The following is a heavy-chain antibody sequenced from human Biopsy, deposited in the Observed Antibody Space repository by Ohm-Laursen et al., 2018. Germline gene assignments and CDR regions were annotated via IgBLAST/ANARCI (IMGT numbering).Heavy chain of an antibody. V-gene: IGHV4-4*07. CDR1: GASITSYY. J-gene: IGHJ6*02. CDR3: ARDLPSSSYYAMDV. Sequence: GTLSLTCTVSGASITSYYWSWIRQPAGKGLEWIGHTYKGGNTNHNPSLKSRVSMSVDTSKNQLSLTLRSVTAADTAVYYCARDLPSSSYYAMDVWGQGTTVTVSS. CDR2: TYKGGNT.